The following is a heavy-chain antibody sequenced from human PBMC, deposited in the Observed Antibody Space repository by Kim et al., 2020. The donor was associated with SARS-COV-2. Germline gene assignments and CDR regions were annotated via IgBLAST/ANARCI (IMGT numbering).Heavy chain of an antibody. CDR1: GGSISSSSYY. CDR3: ARRPGYYYGSHYYFDY. CDR2: IYYSGST. D-gene: IGHD3-10*01. J-gene: IGHJ4*02. V-gene: IGHV4-39*01. Sequence: SETLSLTCTVSGGSISSSSYYWGWIRQPPGKGLEWIGSIYYSGSTYYNPSLKSRVTISVDTSKNQFSLKLSSVTAADTAVYYCARRPGYYYGSHYYFDYWGQGTLVTVSS.